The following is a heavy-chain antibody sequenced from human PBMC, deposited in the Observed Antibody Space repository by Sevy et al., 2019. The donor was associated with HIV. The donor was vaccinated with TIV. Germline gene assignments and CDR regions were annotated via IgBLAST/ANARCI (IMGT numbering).Heavy chain of an antibody. CDR3: VRVRAFLLFGELPRYRFDS. V-gene: IGHV3-7*04. CDR2: INQDGSDK. D-gene: IGHD3-10*01. CDR1: GFPLGSYW. Sequence: GGSLSLSCVASGFPLGSYWMSWVGQVPGQGLEWVAAINQDGSDKNYLDPVKGRFTISRDNAKKSLYLQMNNLRVEDTALYYCVRVRAFLLFGELPRYRFDSWGQGTLLTVSS. J-gene: IGHJ4*02.